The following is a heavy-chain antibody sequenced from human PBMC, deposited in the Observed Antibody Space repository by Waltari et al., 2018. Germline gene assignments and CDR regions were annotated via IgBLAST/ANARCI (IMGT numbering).Heavy chain of an antibody. CDR3: ARDRGRGLYLDS. CDR2: VYGGGKN. Sequence: QLQLQESGPGLVKPSGTLSLTCGVSGDSMSSAAWWSWVRQPPGQGLEWIGPVYGGGKNNYQPSFASLVTWGLYTYNKKFSLKVTSATAADTAVYYCARDRGRGLYLDSWGPG. CDR1: GDSMSSAAW. V-gene: IGHV4-4*02. J-gene: IGHJ4*02. D-gene: IGHD2-15*01.